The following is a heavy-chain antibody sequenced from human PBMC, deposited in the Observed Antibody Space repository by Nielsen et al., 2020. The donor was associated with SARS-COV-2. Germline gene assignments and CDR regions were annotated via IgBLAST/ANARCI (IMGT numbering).Heavy chain of an antibody. J-gene: IGHJ4*02. D-gene: IGHD3-10*01. CDR1: GGSISSYY. V-gene: IGHV4-59*12. CDR3: ARGRITMVRGVIIAEGFDY. Sequence: SETLSLTCTVSGGSISSYYWSWIRQPPGKGLEWIGYIYHSGSTYYNPSLKSRVTISVDRSKNQFSLKLSSVTAADTAVYYCARGRITMVRGVIIAEGFDYWGQGTLVTVSS. CDR2: IYHSGST.